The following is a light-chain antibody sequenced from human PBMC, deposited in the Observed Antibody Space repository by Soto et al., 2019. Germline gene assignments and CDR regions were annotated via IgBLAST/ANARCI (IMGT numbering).Light chain of an antibody. CDR1: QSVSSK. V-gene: IGKV3-15*01. Sequence: EIVMTQSPATLSLSPGQRATLSCRASQSVSSKLAWYQQRPGQAPRLLIYSASTRATGIPARFSGSGSGTEFTLTISSLQSEDFAVYYCQQYNNWPLLSFGGGTKVE. CDR3: QQYNNWPLLS. J-gene: IGKJ4*01. CDR2: SAS.